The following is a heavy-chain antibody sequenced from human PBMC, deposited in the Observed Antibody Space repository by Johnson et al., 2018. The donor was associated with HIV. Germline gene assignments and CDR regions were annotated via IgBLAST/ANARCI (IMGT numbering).Heavy chain of an antibody. CDR1: GFTFNDYT. D-gene: IGHD5-18*01. J-gene: IGHJ3*02. Sequence: QMMLVESGGGLVQPGTSLRLSCAAPGFTFNDYTMHWVRQAPGKGLEWVSRINSDGSNKYYADSVKGRFTISRDNSKNTLYLQMNSLRAEDTAVYYCARDPRGEAMALDAFDIWGQGTMVTVSS. V-gene: IGHV3-30*04. CDR2: INSDGSNK. CDR3: ARDPRGEAMALDAFDI.